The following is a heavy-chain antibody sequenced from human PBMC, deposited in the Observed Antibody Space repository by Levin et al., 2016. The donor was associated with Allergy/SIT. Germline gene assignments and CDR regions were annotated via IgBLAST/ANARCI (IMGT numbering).Heavy chain of an antibody. CDR2: IYYSGST. D-gene: IGHD3-22*01. CDR3: ARESYYYDSSGYYRGGIFDY. Sequence: WIRQPPGKGLEWIGYIYYSGSTNYNPSLKSRVTISVDTSKNQFSLKLSSVTAADTAVYYCARESYYYDSSGYYRGGIFDYWGQGTLVTVSS. V-gene: IGHV4-59*01. J-gene: IGHJ4*02.